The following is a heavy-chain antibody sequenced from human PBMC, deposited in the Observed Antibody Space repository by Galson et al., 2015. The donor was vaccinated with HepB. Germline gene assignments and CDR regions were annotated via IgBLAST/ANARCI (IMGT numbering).Heavy chain of an antibody. Sequence: SCAASGFTFDNYGIHWVRQAPGKGLEWVAGISYDGSNKYYGDSVRGRFTISRDTSKNTVNLQMNSLRAEDTAVYFCAKETGKWSGYYMTYYFGMDVWGQGTTVTVSS. CDR2: ISYDGSNK. CDR3: AKETGKWSGYYMTYYFGMDV. V-gene: IGHV3-30*18. CDR1: GFTFDNYG. J-gene: IGHJ6*02. D-gene: IGHD3-3*01.